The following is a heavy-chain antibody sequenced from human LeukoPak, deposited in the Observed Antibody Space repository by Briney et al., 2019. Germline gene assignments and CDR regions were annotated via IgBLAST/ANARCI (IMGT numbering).Heavy chain of an antibody. D-gene: IGHD2-2*01. V-gene: IGHV3-23*01. CDR2: IGGSGGST. CDR3: AKAPKYQLLVSDWFDP. CDR1: GFTFSSYA. J-gene: IGHJ5*02. Sequence: GGSLRLSCAASGFTFSSYAMSWVRQAPGKGLERVSAIGGSGGSTYYADSVKGRFTISRDNSKNTLYLQMNSLRAEDTAVYYCAKAPKYQLLVSDWFDPWGQGTLVTVSS.